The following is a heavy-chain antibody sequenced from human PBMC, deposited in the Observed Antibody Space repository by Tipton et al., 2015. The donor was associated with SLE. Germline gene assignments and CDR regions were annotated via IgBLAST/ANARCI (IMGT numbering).Heavy chain of an antibody. CDR2: INSDGSST. CDR3: AKDKGDYGGYSDAFDI. D-gene: IGHD4-23*01. J-gene: IGHJ3*02. Sequence: SLRLSCAASGFTFSSYWMHWVRQAPGKGLVWVSRINSDGSSTSYADSVKGRFTISRDNAKNTLYLQMNSLRAEDTAVYYCAKDKGDYGGYSDAFDIWGQGTMVTVSS. V-gene: IGHV3-74*01. CDR1: GFTFSSYW.